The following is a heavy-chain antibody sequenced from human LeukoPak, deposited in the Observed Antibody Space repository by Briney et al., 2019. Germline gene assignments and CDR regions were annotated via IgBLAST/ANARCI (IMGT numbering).Heavy chain of an antibody. CDR3: ARRLPYSSGWYMAFDI. CDR1: GGSISSGDYY. J-gene: IGHJ3*02. V-gene: IGHV4-39*01. D-gene: IGHD6-19*01. CDR2: LYYSGST. Sequence: PSQTLSLTCTVSGGSISSGDYYWTWIRQSPGKGLEWIGSLYYSGSTYYNPSLKSRVTISVDTSKNQFSLKLSSVTAADTAVYYCARRLPYSSGWYMAFDIWGQGTMVTVSS.